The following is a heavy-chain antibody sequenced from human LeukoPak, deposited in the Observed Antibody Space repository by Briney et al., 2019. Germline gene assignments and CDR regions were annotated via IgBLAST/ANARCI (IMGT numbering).Heavy chain of an antibody. Sequence: GESLRISCQGSGYSFSNNWISWVRQMPGKGLEWMGRIDPRDSYVTYSPSFQGHVTISVDKSMTTAYLQWSTLKASDTATYYCARHFNQYHDSGSYYSNYWYFDLWGRGTLVTVSS. CDR1: GYSFSNNW. CDR3: ARHFNQYHDSGSYYSNYWYFDL. CDR2: IDPRDSYV. V-gene: IGHV5-10-1*01. J-gene: IGHJ2*01. D-gene: IGHD3-10*01.